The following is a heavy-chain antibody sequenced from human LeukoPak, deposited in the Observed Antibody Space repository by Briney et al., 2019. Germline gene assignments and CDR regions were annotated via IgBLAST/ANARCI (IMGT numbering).Heavy chain of an antibody. CDR2: TRYDGSSK. CDR1: GFTFSSYG. V-gene: IGHV3-30*02. J-gene: IGHJ4*02. CDR3: VKDDGTYYFDS. Sequence: GGSLRLSCKASGFTFSSYGMHWVRQAPGKGLQWVAFTRYDGSSKDYADFVNGRFTISRDNSEDMLYLEMNSLSPEDTAVYYCVKDDGTYYFDSWGRGTLVTVST. D-gene: IGHD2-21*01.